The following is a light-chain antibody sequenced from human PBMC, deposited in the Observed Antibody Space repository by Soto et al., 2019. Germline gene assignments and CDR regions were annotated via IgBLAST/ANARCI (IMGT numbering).Light chain of an antibody. V-gene: IGKV3-15*01. Sequence: EIVMKQSPATLSVSPGGRATLSCRASQSMSVTLAWYQQKPGQAPRLLIYGASTRATSFPARFSGSGSGTDFTLTISSLQSDDFATYYCQQYVRSPWTFGQGTKV. CDR2: GAS. CDR1: QSMSVT. CDR3: QQYVRSPWT. J-gene: IGKJ1*01.